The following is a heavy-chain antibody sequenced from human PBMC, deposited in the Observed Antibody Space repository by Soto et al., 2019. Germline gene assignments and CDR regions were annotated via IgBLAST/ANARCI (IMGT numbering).Heavy chain of an antibody. D-gene: IGHD2-2*01. CDR2: IYYSGST. Sequence: QVQLQESGPGLVKPSQTLSLTCTVSGGSISSGGYYWSWIRQHPGKGLEWIGYIYYSGSTYYNPSLKSRVTISVDTSKNQFSLKLSSVTAADTAVYYCARDWGRYCSSTSCPSGAFDIWSQGTMVTVSS. CDR1: GGSISSGGYY. J-gene: IGHJ3*02. CDR3: ARDWGRYCSSTSCPSGAFDI. V-gene: IGHV4-31*03.